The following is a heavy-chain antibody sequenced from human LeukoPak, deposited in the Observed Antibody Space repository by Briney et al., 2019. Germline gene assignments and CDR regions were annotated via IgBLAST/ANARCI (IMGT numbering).Heavy chain of an antibody. V-gene: IGHV5-51*01. CDR3: ARPHGSWKEPPDY. CDR1: GDSFTSYW. Sequence: GESLKISCKGSGDSFTSYWIGWVRQMPGKGLEWMGIIYPGDSDTRYSPSFQGQVTISANKSISTAYLQWSSLKASDTAMYYCARPHGSWKEPPDYWGQGTLVTVSS. CDR2: IYPGDSDT. D-gene: IGHD6-13*01. J-gene: IGHJ4*02.